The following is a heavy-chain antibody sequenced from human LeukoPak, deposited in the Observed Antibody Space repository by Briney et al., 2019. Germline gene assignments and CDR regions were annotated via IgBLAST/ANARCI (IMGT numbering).Heavy chain of an antibody. Sequence: GGSLRLSCAASGFTFSSYAMSWVRQAPGKGLEWVSAISGSGGSTYYADSVKGRFTISRDNSKNTLYLQMNSLRAEDTAVYYCAKGQQYQLLYGNLDYWGQGTLVTVSS. D-gene: IGHD2-2*02. CDR2: ISGSGGST. V-gene: IGHV3-23*01. CDR3: AKGQQYQLLYGNLDY. J-gene: IGHJ4*02. CDR1: GFTFSSYA.